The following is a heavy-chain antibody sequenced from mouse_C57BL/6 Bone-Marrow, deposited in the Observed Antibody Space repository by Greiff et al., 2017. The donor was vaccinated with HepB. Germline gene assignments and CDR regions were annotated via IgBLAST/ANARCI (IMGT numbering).Heavy chain of an antibody. J-gene: IGHJ3*01. CDR1: GFSLTSYG. D-gene: IGHD1-1*01. CDR2: IWGVGST. V-gene: IGHV2-6*01. Sequence: VKLVESGPGLVAPSQSLSITCTVSGFSLTSYGLDWVRQSPGKGLEWLGVIWGVGSTNYNSALKSRLSISKDNSKSQVFLKMNSLQTDDTAMYYCASWGYGSSSAWFAYWGQGTLVTVSA. CDR3: ASWGYGSSSAWFAY.